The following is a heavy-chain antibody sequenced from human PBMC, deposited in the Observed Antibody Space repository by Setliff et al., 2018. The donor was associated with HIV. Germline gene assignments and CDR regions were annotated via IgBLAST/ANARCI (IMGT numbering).Heavy chain of an antibody. V-gene: IGHV3-23*01. D-gene: IGHD1-1*01. Sequence: GESLKISCAASGFTFSNHVMNWVRQAPGKGLEWVSAISTSGGAADYADSVKGRFTISRDNSRNTLYLQMNSLRAEDTALYFCARRGNLLEGRQLDSWGQGTLVTVSS. CDR1: GFTFSNHV. CDR3: ARRGNLLEGRQLDS. CDR2: ISTSGGAA. J-gene: IGHJ4*02.